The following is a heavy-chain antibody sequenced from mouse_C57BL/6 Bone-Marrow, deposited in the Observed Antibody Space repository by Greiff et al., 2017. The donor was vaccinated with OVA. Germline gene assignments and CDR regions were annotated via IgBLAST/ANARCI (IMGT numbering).Heavy chain of an antibody. J-gene: IGHJ2*01. CDR3: ARHLWLRRDFDY. V-gene: IGHV5-6*01. CDR2: ISSGGSYT. CDR1: GFTFSSYG. D-gene: IGHD2-2*01. Sequence: EVQVVESGGDLVKPGGSLKLSCAASGFTFSSYGMSWVRQTPDKRLEWVATISSGGSYTYYPDSVKGRFTISRDNAKNTLYLQMSSLKSEDTAMYYCARHLWLRRDFDYWGQGTTLTVSS.